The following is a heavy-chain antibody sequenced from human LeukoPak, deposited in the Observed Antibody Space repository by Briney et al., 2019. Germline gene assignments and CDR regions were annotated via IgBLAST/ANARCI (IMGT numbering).Heavy chain of an antibody. J-gene: IGHJ5*02. D-gene: IGHD1-26*01. V-gene: IGHV3-48*01. CDR3: ARGSGSYSFNLLGFDP. Sequence: GGSLRLSCAASGFTFNSYSMNWVRQAPGKGLEWVSYISSSSSTIYYADSVKGRFTISRDNAKNSLYLQMNSLRAVDTAVYYCARGSGSYSFNLLGFDPWGQGTLVTVSS. CDR2: ISSSSSTI. CDR1: GFTFNSYS.